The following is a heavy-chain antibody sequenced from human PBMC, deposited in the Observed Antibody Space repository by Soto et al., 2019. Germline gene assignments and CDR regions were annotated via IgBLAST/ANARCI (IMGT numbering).Heavy chain of an antibody. CDR3: TRGSFGHAMDV. Sequence: PGGSLRLSCAASGFTFSNYYIHWVRQPPGKGLVWVSRINNDGTDPIYADSVKGRFTVSRDNAQNTLSLQMNSLRAEDTAVYYCTRGSFGHAMDVWGQGTTVTVSS. CDR1: GFTFSNYY. D-gene: IGHD3-10*01. CDR2: INNDGTDP. J-gene: IGHJ6*02. V-gene: IGHV3-74*01.